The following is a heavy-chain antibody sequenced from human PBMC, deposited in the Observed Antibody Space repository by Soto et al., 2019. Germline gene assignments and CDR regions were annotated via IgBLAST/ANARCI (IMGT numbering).Heavy chain of an antibody. Sequence: GSLRLSCAASGFTFSSYGMHWVRQAPGKGLEWVAVIWYDGSNKYYADSVKGRFTISRDNSKNTLYLQMNSLRAEDTAVYYCAREGGMDYAFDIWGQGTMVTVSS. CDR2: IWYDGSNK. CDR3: AREGGMDYAFDI. J-gene: IGHJ3*02. D-gene: IGHD6-13*01. V-gene: IGHV3-33*01. CDR1: GFTFSSYG.